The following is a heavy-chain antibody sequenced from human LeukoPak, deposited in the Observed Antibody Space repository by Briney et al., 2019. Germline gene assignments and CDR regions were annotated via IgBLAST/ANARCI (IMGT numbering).Heavy chain of an antibody. J-gene: IGHJ4*02. D-gene: IGHD3-22*01. Sequence: SETLSLTCTLSGGSISSGSYYWSWIRQPAGKGLEWIGRIYTSGSTNYNPSLKSRVTISVDTSKNQFSLKLSSVTAADTAVYYCAREITYYYDSSGYYYYFDYWGQGTLVTVSS. CDR2: IYTSGST. CDR1: GGSISSGSYY. CDR3: AREITYYYDSSGYYYYFDY. V-gene: IGHV4-61*02.